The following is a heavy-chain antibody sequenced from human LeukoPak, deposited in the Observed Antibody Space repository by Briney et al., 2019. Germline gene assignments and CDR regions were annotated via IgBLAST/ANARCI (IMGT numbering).Heavy chain of an antibody. J-gene: IGHJ6*03. CDR1: GYTFTGYY. Sequence: ASVKVSCKASGYTFTGYYMHWVRQAPGQGLEWMGWINPNSGGTNYAQKFQGRVTMTRDTSISTAYMGLSRLRSDDTAVYYCARDNSAEYQLLPWYYYYMDVWGKGTTVTISS. V-gene: IGHV1-2*02. CDR2: INPNSGGT. D-gene: IGHD2-2*01. CDR3: ARDNSAEYQLLPWYYYYMDV.